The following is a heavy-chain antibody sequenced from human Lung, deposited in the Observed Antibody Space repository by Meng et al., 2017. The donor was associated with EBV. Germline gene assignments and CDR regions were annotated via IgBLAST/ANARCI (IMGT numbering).Heavy chain of an antibody. Sequence: HGQLGQSGAEVKKPGASVKVSCKASGYSFTTYAMHWVRQAPGQRLEWMGWINAGNGNTKYSEKFQSRVTITRDTAASTAYMELSSLRSEDTAVYYCARTGCSSSSCYDYWGQGTLVTVSS. D-gene: IGHD2-2*01. CDR3: ARTGCSSSSCYDY. V-gene: IGHV1-3*01. CDR2: INAGNGNT. CDR1: GYSFTTYA. J-gene: IGHJ4*02.